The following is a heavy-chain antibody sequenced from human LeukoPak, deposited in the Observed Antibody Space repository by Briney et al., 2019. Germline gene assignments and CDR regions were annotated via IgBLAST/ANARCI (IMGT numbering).Heavy chain of an antibody. CDR3: ARDEGGYFDY. V-gene: IGHV3-30*04. D-gene: IGHD2-15*01. J-gene: IGHJ4*02. CDR1: GFTFSSYA. CDR2: ISYDGSNK. Sequence: PGGSLRLSCAASGFTFSSYAMRWVRQAPGKGLEWVAVISYDGSNKYYADSVKGRFTISRDTSKNTLYLQMNSLRAEDTAVYHCARDEGGYFDYWGQGTLVTVSS.